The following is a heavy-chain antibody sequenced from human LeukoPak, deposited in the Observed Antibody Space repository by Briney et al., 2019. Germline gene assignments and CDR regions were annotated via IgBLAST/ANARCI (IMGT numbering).Heavy chain of an antibody. CDR3: AKDHPNQLGFSYDAFDI. CDR2: ISGGGGTI. D-gene: IGHD2-2*01. CDR1: GFSFSSYA. V-gene: IGHV3-23*01. Sequence: PGGSLRLSCTASGFSFSSYAMSWVRLAPGKGLEWVSGISGGGGTIYYADSVKGRFTISRDNSKNTLYLQMNSLRAEDTAVYYCAKDHPNQLGFSYDAFDIWGQGTMVTVSS. J-gene: IGHJ3*02.